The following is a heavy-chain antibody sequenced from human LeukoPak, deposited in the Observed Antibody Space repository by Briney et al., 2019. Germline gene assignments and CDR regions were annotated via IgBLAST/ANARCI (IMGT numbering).Heavy chain of an antibody. D-gene: IGHD5-12*01. V-gene: IGHV4-59*01. CDR1: GGSISSYY. J-gene: IGHJ5*02. CDR3: AGVNGGYSGNNWFDP. CDR2: IYYSGST. Sequence: SETLSLTCTVSGGSISSYYWSWIRQPPGKGLEWIGYIYYSGSTNYNPSLKSRVTISVDTSKNQFSLKLSSVTAADTAVYYCAGVNGGYSGNNWFDPWGQGTLVTVSS.